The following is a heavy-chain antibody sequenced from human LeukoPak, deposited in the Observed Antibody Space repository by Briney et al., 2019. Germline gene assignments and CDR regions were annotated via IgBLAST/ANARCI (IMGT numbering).Heavy chain of an antibody. Sequence: ASVKVSCKVSGYTLTELSMHWVRQAPGKGLEWMGGFDPEDGETIYAQKFQGRVTMIEDTSTDTAYMELSSLRSEDTAVYYCATFLGRRLELLPDYWGQGTLVTVSS. D-gene: IGHD1-7*01. V-gene: IGHV1-24*01. CDR1: GYTLTELS. CDR3: ATFLGRRLELLPDY. CDR2: FDPEDGET. J-gene: IGHJ4*02.